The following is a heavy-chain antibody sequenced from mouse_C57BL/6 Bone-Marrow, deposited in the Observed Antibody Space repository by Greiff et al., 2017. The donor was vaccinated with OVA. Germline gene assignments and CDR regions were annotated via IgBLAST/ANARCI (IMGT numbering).Heavy chain of an antibody. CDR1: GFTFSNYW. Sequence: EVQRVESGGGLVQPGGSMKLSCVASGFTFSNYWMNWVRQSPEKGLEWVAQIRLKSDNYATHYAESVKGRFTISRDDSKSSVYLQMNNLRAEDTGIYYCTDWSDGPYFDYWGQGTTLTVSS. CDR3: TDWSDGPYFDY. J-gene: IGHJ2*01. V-gene: IGHV6-3*01. D-gene: IGHD2-3*01. CDR2: IRLKSDNYAT.